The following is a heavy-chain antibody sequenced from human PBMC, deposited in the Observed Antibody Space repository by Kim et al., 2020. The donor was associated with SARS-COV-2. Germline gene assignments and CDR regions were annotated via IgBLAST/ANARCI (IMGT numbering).Heavy chain of an antibody. D-gene: IGHD3-10*01. Sequence: GESLKISCKASGYTFTNYWIGWVRHMPGKGLELTAIIYPGDSETRYIPSVQGQVTISVDKSTSTAYLQWSSLKASDTAMYYCARLGNYYDSGSNYKTSGDAFDMWGQGTLVTISS. V-gene: IGHV5-51*01. CDR3: ARLGNYYDSGSNYKTSGDAFDM. CDR2: IYPGDSET. CDR1: GYTFTNYW. J-gene: IGHJ3*02.